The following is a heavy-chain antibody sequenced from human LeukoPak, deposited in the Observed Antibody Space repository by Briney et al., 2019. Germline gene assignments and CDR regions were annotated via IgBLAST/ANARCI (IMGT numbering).Heavy chain of an antibody. CDR1: GGTFSSYA. V-gene: IGHV1-69*13. J-gene: IGHJ4*02. D-gene: IGHD3-10*01. CDR3: ASPRGVSLYYFDY. CDR2: IIPIFGTA. Sequence: GASVKVSCKASGGTFSSYAISWARQAPGQGLEWMGGIIPIFGTANYAQKFQGRVTITADESTSTAYMELSSLRSEDTAVYYCASPRGVSLYYFDYWGQGTLVTVSS.